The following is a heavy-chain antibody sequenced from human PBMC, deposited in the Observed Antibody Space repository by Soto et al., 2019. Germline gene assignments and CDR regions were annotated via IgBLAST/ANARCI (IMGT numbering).Heavy chain of an antibody. J-gene: IGHJ3*02. V-gene: IGHV3-11*01. CDR2: ISSSSNII. CDR3: ARDGDYYESSAYFLRDAFDI. D-gene: IGHD3-22*01. Sequence: QVQLVESGGGLVEPGGSLRLSCAASGFIFSDYYMSWIRQAPGKGLEWISYISSSSNIIQYADFVKGRFTISRDNARNSLYLQIDSLRAEDTALYFCARDGDYYESSAYFLRDAFDIWGQGTVVTVSS. CDR1: GFIFSDYY.